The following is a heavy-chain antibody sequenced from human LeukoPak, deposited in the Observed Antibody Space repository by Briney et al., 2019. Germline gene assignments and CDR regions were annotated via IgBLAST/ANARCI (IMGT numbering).Heavy chain of an antibody. D-gene: IGHD3-22*01. CDR2: IIPIFGTA. Sequence: ASVTVSCKASGGTFSSYAISWVRQAPGQGLEWMGGIIPIFGTANYAQKFQGRVTITADESTSTAYMELSSLRSEDTAVYYCASGLVVVITTSRYYYYGMDVWGHGTTVTVSS. CDR1: GGTFSSYA. CDR3: ASGLVVVITTSRYYYYGMDV. J-gene: IGHJ6*02. V-gene: IGHV1-69*13.